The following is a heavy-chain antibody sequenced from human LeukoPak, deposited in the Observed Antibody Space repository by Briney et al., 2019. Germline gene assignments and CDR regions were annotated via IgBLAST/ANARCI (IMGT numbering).Heavy chain of an antibody. V-gene: IGHV4-31*03. Sequence: SETLSLTCNVSGDSISSGDYYWNWIRQQPGKGLEWIGYIYYSGRTYYNPSLRLRLTISVDTSNNLFSLRLPSVTAADTAVYYCARGAYRSAWADSWGQGTLVTVSS. CDR1: GDSISSGDYY. CDR3: ARGAYRSAWADS. D-gene: IGHD6-19*01. CDR2: IYYSGRT. J-gene: IGHJ4*02.